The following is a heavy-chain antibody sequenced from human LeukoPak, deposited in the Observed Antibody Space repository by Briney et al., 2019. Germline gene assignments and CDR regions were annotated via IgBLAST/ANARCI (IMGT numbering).Heavy chain of an antibody. Sequence: TGGSLRLSCAASGFTVSRNYMSWVRQAPGKGLEWVSEIYSGGSTYYAASVKGRFSISRDNSKNTVYLQMNSLRVEDTAVYYCARTTEGGYIGYFYYYYMDVWGKGTTVTISS. CDR1: GFTVSRNY. V-gene: IGHV3-53*01. CDR2: IYSGGST. CDR3: ARTTEGGYIGYFYYYYMDV. J-gene: IGHJ6*03. D-gene: IGHD5-18*01.